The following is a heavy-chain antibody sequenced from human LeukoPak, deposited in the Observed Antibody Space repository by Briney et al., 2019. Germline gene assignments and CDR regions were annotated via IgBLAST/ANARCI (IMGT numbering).Heavy chain of an antibody. CDR1: GGSISSSSYY. CDR3: ARAHIVVVTAPSGWFDP. J-gene: IGHJ5*02. V-gene: IGHV4-39*07. D-gene: IGHD2-21*02. CDR2: IYYSGST. Sequence: PSETLSLTCTVSGGSISSSSYYWGWIRQPPGKGLEWIGSIYYSGSTYYNPSLKSRVTISVDTSKNQFSLKLSSVTAADTAVYYCARAHIVVVTAPSGWFDPWGQGTLVTVSS.